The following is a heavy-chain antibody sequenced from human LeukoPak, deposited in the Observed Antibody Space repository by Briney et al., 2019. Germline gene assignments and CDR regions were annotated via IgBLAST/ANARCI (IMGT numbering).Heavy chain of an antibody. Sequence: AGSLRLSCAASEFIVSINYMTWVRQAPGKGLEWVSLIYSRGDTKYADSVKGRFTISRDNAKNSLYLQMNSLRAEDTAVYYCARGVMVRGSRNWFDPWGQGTLVTVSS. V-gene: IGHV3-66*01. CDR2: IYSRGDT. J-gene: IGHJ5*02. CDR1: EFIVSINY. D-gene: IGHD3-10*01. CDR3: ARGVMVRGSRNWFDP.